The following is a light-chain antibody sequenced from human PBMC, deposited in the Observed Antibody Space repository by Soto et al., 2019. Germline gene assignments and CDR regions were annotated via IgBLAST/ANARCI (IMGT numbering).Light chain of an antibody. CDR1: QSVSSY. Sequence: EFVLTQSPATMSLSPGERYAGSCLASQSVSSYLAWYQQKPGQSIRLLIYDTYARATGVTARFSGSRSGPEFTITINSLQSEDFAIYYCQRYNNWPRTFGPGTQVEIK. V-gene: IGKV3-15*01. CDR3: QRYNNWPRT. CDR2: DTY. J-gene: IGKJ1*01.